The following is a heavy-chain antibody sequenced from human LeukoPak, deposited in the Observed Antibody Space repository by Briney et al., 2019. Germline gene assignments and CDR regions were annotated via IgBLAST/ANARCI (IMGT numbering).Heavy chain of an antibody. J-gene: IGHJ2*01. V-gene: IGHV4-61*02. D-gene: IGHD3-9*01. CDR2: IYTSGST. CDR3: ARDWYYDILTGYYSDYWYFDL. Sequence: SQTLSLTCTVSGGSISSGSYYWSWIRQPAGTGLEWIGRIYTSGSTNYNPSLKSRVTISVDTSKNQFSLKLSSVTAADTAVYYCARDWYYDILTGYYSDYWYFDLWGRGTLVTVSS. CDR1: GGSISSGSYY.